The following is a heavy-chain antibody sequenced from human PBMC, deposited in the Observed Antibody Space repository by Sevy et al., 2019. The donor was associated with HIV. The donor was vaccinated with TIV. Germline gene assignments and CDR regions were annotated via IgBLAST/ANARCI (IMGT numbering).Heavy chain of an antibody. D-gene: IGHD3-3*01. CDR1: GFTFSNYG. CDR2: ISYDASNK. J-gene: IGHJ3*02. V-gene: IGHV3-30*18. Sequence: GGSLRLSCEASGFTFSNYGMHWVRQAPGKGLEWVALISYDASNKYYGDSINGRFTISRDNSKNTLYLQMNSLRGEDTAVYYCANDPVFGLLIHKGQDCFRIWGQGTMVTYSS. CDR3: ANDPVFGLLIHKGQDCFRI.